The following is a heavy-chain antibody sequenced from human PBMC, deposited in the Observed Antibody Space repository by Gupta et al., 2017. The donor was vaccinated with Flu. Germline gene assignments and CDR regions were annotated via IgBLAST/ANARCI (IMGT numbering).Heavy chain of an antibody. D-gene: IGHD6-13*01. CDR2: ISGSGGST. J-gene: IGHJ4*02. CDR1: GFTFSSYA. V-gene: IGHV3-23*01. CDR3: AKDFFVSSSKYFES. Sequence: GFTFSSYAMSWVRQAPGKGLEWVSGISGSGGSTYYADSVKGRFAVSRDNPKNTLFLQMNSLRAEDTATYYCAKDFFVSSSKYFESWGQGTLVTVSS.